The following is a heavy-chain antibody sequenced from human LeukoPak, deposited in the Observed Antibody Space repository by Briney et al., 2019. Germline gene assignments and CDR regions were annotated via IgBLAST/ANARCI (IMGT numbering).Heavy chain of an antibody. CDR1: GGSISSGSYY. J-gene: IGHJ4*02. V-gene: IGHV4-61*02. CDR3: ARLASILTGSHKYYFDF. Sequence: PSQTLSLTCTVSGGSISSGSYYWSWIRQPAGKGLEWIGRIYTSGSTNYNPSLKSRVTISVDTSKNQFSLKLSSVTAADTAVYYCARLASILTGSHKYYFDFWGQGALVTVSS. D-gene: IGHD3-9*01. CDR2: IYTSGST.